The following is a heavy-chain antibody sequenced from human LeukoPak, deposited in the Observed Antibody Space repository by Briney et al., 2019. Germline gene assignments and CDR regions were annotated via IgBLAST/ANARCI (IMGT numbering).Heavy chain of an antibody. J-gene: IGHJ4*02. CDR3: ARALSLWFGEGGFDY. D-gene: IGHD3-10*01. CDR1: GGSISSSSYY. Sequence: PSETLSLTCTVSGGSISSSSYYGSWIRQPAGKGLEWIGRIYTSGSTNYNPSLKSRVTISVDTSKNQFSLKLSSVTAADTAVYYCARALSLWFGEGGFDYWGQGTLVTVSS. V-gene: IGHV4-61*02. CDR2: IYTSGST.